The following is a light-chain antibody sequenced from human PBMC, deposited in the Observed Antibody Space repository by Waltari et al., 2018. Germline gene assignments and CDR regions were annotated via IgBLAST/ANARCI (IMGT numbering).Light chain of an antibody. J-gene: IGKJ5*01. CDR3: QHYLNWPST. Sequence: VVMTQSPGTLSVSPGERATLSCRASQSVSSNLAWYQQKPGQAPRLLIDDASTRATGIPARFSGSGSGTEFTLTISSLQSEDFAVYYCQHYLNWPSTFGQGTRLEI. CDR2: DAS. CDR1: QSVSSN. V-gene: IGKV3-15*01.